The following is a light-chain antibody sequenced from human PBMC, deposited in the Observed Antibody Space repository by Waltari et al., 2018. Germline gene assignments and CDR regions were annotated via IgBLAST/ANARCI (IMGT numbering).Light chain of an antibody. CDR3: QQANSFPIT. CDR1: QDISSG. CDR2: DGS. Sequence: DIQMTQSPSSVSASVGDGVTITCRASQDISSGLAWYQQRPGKAPNLLIYDGSSLQRGVPSRFSGSGSGTVFTLTISSLQPEDFATYYCQQANSFPITFGQGTRLEIK. J-gene: IGKJ5*01. V-gene: IGKV1-12*01.